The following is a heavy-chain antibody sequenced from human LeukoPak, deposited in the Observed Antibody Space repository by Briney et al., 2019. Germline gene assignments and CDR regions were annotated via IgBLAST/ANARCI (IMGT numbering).Heavy chain of an antibody. CDR2: INSDGSST. CDR3: AKEYGSGTHRNRFDY. D-gene: IGHD3-10*01. V-gene: IGHV3-74*01. J-gene: IGHJ4*02. CDR1: GFTCSRYW. Sequence: GGSLRLSCAASGFTCSRYWMHWVRQAPGKGLVWVSRINSDGSSTSYADSVKGRFTISRDNAKNTLYLQMNSLRAEDTAVYFCAKEYGSGTHRNRFDYWGQGTLVTVSS.